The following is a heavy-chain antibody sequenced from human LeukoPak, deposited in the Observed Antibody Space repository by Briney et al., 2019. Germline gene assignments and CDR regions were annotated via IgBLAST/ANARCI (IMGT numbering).Heavy chain of an antibody. J-gene: IGHJ4*02. D-gene: IGHD6-6*01. CDR2: TNEDGSYA. CDR1: GFTLSSYW. V-gene: IGHV3-74*01. CDR3: AKAVAARAGGYFDY. Sequence: GGSLRLSCAASGFTLSSYWVHWVRQPPGKGLMWLSRTNEDGSYADYADSVKGRFTISRDNSKNTLYLQMNSLRAEDTAVYYCAKAVAARAGGYFDYWGQGTLVTVSS.